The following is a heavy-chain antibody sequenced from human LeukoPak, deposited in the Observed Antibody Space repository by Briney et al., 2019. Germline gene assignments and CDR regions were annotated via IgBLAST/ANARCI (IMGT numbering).Heavy chain of an antibody. J-gene: IGHJ4*02. D-gene: IGHD6-19*01. Sequence: GASVKVSCKASGYTFTGYYMHWVRQAPGQGLEWMGWINPNSGGTNYAQKFQGRVTMTRDTSISTAYMELSRLRSDDTAVYYCARFLGDSSGWYYFDYWGQGTLVTVSS. V-gene: IGHV1-2*02. CDR1: GYTFTGYY. CDR3: ARFLGDSSGWYYFDY. CDR2: INPNSGGT.